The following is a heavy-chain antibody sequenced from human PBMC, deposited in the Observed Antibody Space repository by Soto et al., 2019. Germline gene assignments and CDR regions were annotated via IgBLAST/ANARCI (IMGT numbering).Heavy chain of an antibody. D-gene: IGHD3-10*01. J-gene: IGHJ5*02. CDR1: GFSLSTSGMC. V-gene: IGHV2-70*01. Sequence: SGPTLVNPTQTLTLTCTFSGFSLSTSGMCVSWIRQPPGKALEWLALIDWDDDKYYSTSLKTRLTISKDTSKNQVVLTMTNMDPVDTATYYCARHEYYYGSGSYYSWFDPWGQGTLVTVSS. CDR2: IDWDDDK. CDR3: ARHEYYYGSGSYYSWFDP.